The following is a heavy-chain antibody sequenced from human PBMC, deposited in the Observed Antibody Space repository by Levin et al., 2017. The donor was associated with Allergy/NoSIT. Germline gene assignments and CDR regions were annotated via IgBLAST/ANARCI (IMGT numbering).Heavy chain of an antibody. CDR3: TTDRENSGYVY. D-gene: IGHD5-12*01. CDR2: IKSKTDGGTT. J-gene: IGHJ4*02. CDR1: GFTFSNAW. V-gene: IGHV3-15*01. Sequence: GESLKISCAASGFTFSNAWMSWVRQAPGKGLEWVGRIKSKTDGGTTDYAAPVKGRFTISRDDSKNTLYLQMNSLKTEDTAVYYCTTDRENSGYVYWGQGTLVTVSS.